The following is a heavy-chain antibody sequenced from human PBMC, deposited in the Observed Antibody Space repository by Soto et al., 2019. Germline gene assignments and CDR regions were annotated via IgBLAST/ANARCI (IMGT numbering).Heavy chain of an antibody. Sequence: SVKVSCKASGGTFSSYAISWVRQAPGQGLEWMGGIIPIFGTANYAQKFQGRVTITADESTSTAYMELSSLRSEDTAVYYCARDLRIFGVVKAAAFAIWGQGTMVTVSS. CDR2: IIPIFGTA. J-gene: IGHJ3*02. CDR1: GGTFSSYA. D-gene: IGHD3-3*01. CDR3: ARDLRIFGVVKAAAFAI. V-gene: IGHV1-69*13.